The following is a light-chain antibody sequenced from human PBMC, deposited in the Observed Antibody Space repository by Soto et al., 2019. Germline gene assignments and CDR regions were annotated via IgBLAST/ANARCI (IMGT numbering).Light chain of an antibody. CDR2: DAS. Sequence: DIQMTQSPSSLSASVGDRITITCHSSQFIGNYLNWYQQKPGKAPKLLIFDASNLHTGVPSKFSGTGFGTDFTLTISSLQAEDVAVYYCQQYYSTPWTFGQGTKVDIK. CDR1: QFIGNY. V-gene: IGKV1-33*01. J-gene: IGKJ1*01. CDR3: QQYYSTPWT.